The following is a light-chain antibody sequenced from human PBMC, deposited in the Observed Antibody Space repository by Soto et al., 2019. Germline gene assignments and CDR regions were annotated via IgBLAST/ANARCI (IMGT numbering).Light chain of an antibody. Sequence: ETVMTQSPDTLSLSPVERATLSCMASQSVSDNLAWYQQRPGQGPRLLIYGASTRATGIPARFSGSGSGTEFTLTISSLQSEDFAVYFCQQYKNWPHTFGRGTKVDIK. J-gene: IGKJ1*01. CDR2: GAS. CDR1: QSVSDN. V-gene: IGKV3-15*01. CDR3: QQYKNWPHT.